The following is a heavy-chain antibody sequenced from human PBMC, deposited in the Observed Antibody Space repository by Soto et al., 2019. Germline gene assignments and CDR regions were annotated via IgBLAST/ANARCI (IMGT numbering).Heavy chain of an antibody. V-gene: IGHV3-30*02. D-gene: IGHD2-21*02. J-gene: IGHJ6*02. Sequence: GGSLRLSCAASGFVFSSSGMHWVRQAPGKGLEWVAVISYDGSKKEYSDSVKGRFTVSRDNFKDTVYLQMNNLRPEDTCVYYSAKDLHDFASFCFYWMDFWGQVTTVTVSS. CDR1: GFVFSSSG. CDR2: ISYDGSKK. CDR3: AKDLHDFASFCFYWMDF.